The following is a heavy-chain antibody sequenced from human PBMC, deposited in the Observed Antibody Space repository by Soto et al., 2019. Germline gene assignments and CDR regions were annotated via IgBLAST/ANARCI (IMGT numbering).Heavy chain of an antibody. D-gene: IGHD3-22*01. V-gene: IGHV3-23*01. CDR3: AKDRGIVVVTLKNDAFDI. Sequence: GGSLRLSCAASGFTFSSYAMSWVRQAPGKGLEWVSAISGSGGSTYYADSMKGRFTISRDNSKNTLYLQMNSLRAEDTAVYYCAKDRGIVVVTLKNDAFDIWGQGTMVTVSS. CDR1: GFTFSSYA. J-gene: IGHJ3*02. CDR2: ISGSGGST.